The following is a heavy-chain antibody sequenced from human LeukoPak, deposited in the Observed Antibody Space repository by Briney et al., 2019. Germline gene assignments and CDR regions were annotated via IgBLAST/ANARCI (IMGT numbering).Heavy chain of an antibody. D-gene: IGHD3-3*01. CDR2: IYYSGST. J-gene: IGHJ4*02. CDR3: ARGRFSSRSLDY. CDR1: GGSISSYY. Sequence: PSETLSLTCTVSGGSISSYYWSWIRQPPGKGLEWIGYIYYSGSTNYNPSLKSRVTMSVDTSKNQFSLKLSSVTAADTAVYYCARGRFSSRSLDYWGQGTLVTVSS. V-gene: IGHV4-59*12.